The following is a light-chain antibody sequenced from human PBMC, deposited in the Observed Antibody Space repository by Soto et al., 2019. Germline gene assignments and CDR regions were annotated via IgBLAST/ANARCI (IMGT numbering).Light chain of an antibody. Sequence: ETFLTHSPFTVSLSPGERSTLSCRASQSVNGNYLAWYQQKPGQAPRLLIYGTSSRATGIPDRFSGSGSGKELTITISRLEPEDFEVYYCTTCGRLTGKFGLGKKVDIK. CDR1: QSVNGNY. CDR3: TTCGRLTGK. J-gene: IGKJ1*01. CDR2: GTS. V-gene: IGKV3-20*01.